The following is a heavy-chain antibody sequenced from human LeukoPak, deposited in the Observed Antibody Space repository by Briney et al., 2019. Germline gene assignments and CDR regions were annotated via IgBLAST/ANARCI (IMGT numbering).Heavy chain of an antibody. CDR3: AKDMGRFSMGTFYYFDY. CDR1: GFTFSSYA. CDR2: ISYDGSNK. V-gene: IGHV3-30-3*01. Sequence: GRSLRLSCAASGFTFSSYAMHWVRQAPGKGLEWVAVISYDGSNKYYADSVKGRFTISRDNAKNSLYLQMNSLRAEDTALYYCAKDMGRFSMGTFYYFDYWGQGTLVTVSS. D-gene: IGHD3-10*01. J-gene: IGHJ4*02.